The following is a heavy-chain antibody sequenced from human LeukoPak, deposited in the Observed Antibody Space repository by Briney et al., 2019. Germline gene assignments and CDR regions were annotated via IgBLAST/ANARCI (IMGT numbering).Heavy chain of an antibody. V-gene: IGHV3-23*01. CDR2: ISGGGGNT. D-gene: IGHD3-3*01. CDR3: AKDHAFWSGYYFDY. CDR1: GFTFSSYA. J-gene: IGHJ4*02. Sequence: PGGSLRLSCAASGFTFSSYAMSWVRQAPGKGLEWVSVISGGGGNTVYADSVKGRFTISRDNSKNTLVLQMNSLRAEDTAVYYCAKDHAFWSGYYFDYWGQGTLVTVSS.